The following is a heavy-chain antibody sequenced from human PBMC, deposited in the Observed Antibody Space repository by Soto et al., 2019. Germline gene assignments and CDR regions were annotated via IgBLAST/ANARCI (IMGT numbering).Heavy chain of an antibody. CDR2: IYHSGST. J-gene: IGHJ4*02. CDR1: GGSISSSNW. CDR3: ARRPYYDYVWGSYRYPPFDY. V-gene: IGHV4-4*02. D-gene: IGHD3-16*02. Sequence: QVQLQESGPGLVKPSGTLSLTCAVSGGSISSSNWWSWVRQPPGKGLEWIGEIYHSGSTNYNPSLKSRVTISVDKSKNQFSLKVSSVTAADTAVYYCARRPYYDYVWGSYRYPPFDYWGQGTLVTVSS.